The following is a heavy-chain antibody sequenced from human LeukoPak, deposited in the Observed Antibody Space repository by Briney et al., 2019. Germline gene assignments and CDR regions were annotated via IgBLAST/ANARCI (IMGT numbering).Heavy chain of an antibody. CDR2: IWYDGSNR. V-gene: IGHV3-33*08. Sequence: PGGSLRLSCAASGFTFSSSAMSWVRQAPGKGLEWVAVIWYDGSNRYYADPVKGRFTVSRDNSKNTLYLQMNSLRAEDTAVYYCARAKGVSTGYRPTDYWGQGTLVTVSS. D-gene: IGHD3-22*01. J-gene: IGHJ4*02. CDR1: GFTFSSSA. CDR3: ARAKGVSTGYRPTDY.